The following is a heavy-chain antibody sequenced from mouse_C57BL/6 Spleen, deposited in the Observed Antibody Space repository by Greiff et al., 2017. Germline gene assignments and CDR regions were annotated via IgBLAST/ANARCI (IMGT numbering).Heavy chain of an antibody. V-gene: IGHV1-9*01. CDR3: ARGEFWYFDV. CDR2: ILPGSGST. J-gene: IGHJ1*03. CDR1: GYTFTGYW. Sequence: VQLQQSGAELMKPGASVKFSCKATGYTFTGYWIEWVKQRPGHGLEWIGEILPGSGSTNYNAKFKGKATFTAVTSSNTAYMQLSSLTTEDSAIYYCARGEFWYFDVWGTGTTVTVSS.